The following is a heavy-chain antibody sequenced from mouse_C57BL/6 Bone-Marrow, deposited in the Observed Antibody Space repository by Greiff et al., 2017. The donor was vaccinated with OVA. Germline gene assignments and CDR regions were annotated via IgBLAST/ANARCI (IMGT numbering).Heavy chain of an antibody. CDR1: GFTFSDAW. V-gene: IGHV6-6*01. CDR2: IRNKANNHAT. Sequence: SGGGLVQPGGSMKLSCAASGFTFSDAWMDWVRQSPEKGLEWVAGIRNKANNHATYYAESVKGRFTISRDDSKSSVYLQMNSLRAEDTGIYYCMGTTVVDYWGQGTTLTVSS. D-gene: IGHD1-1*01. J-gene: IGHJ2*01. CDR3: MGTTVVDY.